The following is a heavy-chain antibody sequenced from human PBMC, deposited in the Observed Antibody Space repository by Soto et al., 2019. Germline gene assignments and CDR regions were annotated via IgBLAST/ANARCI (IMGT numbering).Heavy chain of an antibody. CDR2: VIPIFGTA. V-gene: IGHV1-69*13. Sequence: AASVKVSCKASGGTFSSYAISWVRQAPGQGLEWMGGVIPIFGTANYAQKFQGRVTITADESTSTAYMELSSLRSEDTAVYYCARHPRLGGDFWSGYYPNSYYYYGMDVWGQGTTVTVSS. CDR1: GGTFSSYA. D-gene: IGHD3-3*01. CDR3: ARHPRLGGDFWSGYYPNSYYYYGMDV. J-gene: IGHJ6*02.